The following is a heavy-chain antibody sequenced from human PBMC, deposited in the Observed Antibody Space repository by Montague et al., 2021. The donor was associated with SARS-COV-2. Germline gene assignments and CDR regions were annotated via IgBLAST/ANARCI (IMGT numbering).Heavy chain of an antibody. CDR2: IYYSGST. V-gene: IGHV4-59*01. Sequence: SETLSLTCTVSGGSISSYYWSWIRQPPGKGLEWIGYIYYSGSTNYNPSLKGRVTISVDTSKNQSSLKLTSVTAADTAIYYCAREAWLGELNEGFDIWGQGTMVTVSS. CDR1: GGSISSYY. CDR3: AREAWLGELNEGFDI. D-gene: IGHD3-10*01. J-gene: IGHJ3*02.